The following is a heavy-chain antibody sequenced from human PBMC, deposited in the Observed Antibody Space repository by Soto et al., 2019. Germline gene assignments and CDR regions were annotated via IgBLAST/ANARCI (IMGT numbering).Heavy chain of an antibody. D-gene: IGHD1-26*01. CDR1: GFTVSSNY. J-gene: IGHJ4*02. Sequence: SLRLSCAASGFTVSSNYMSWVRQAPGKGLEWVSVIYSGGSTYYADSVKGRFTISRHNSKNTLYLQMNSLRAEDTAVYYCARGPPDGELLGPLGAQGTLVPVSS. V-gene: IGHV3-53*04. CDR3: ARGPPDGELLGPL. CDR2: IYSGGST.